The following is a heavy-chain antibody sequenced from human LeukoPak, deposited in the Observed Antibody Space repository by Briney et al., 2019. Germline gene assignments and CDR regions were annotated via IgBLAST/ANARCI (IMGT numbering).Heavy chain of an antibody. V-gene: IGHV4-59*08. CDR2: IYYSGST. J-gene: IGHJ4*02. CDR1: GGSISSHY. D-gene: IGHD5-12*01. CDR3: ARQRIGYDWYFDY. Sequence: SETLSLTCTVSGGSISSHYWSWIRQPPGKGLEWIGYIYYSGSTNYNPSLKSRVTISVDTSKNQFSLKLSSVTAADTAVYYCARQRIGYDWYFDYWGQGTLVTVSS.